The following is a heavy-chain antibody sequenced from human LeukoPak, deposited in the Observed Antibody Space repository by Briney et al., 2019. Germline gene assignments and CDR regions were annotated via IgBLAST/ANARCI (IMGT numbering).Heavy chain of an antibody. CDR2: IYSGDSDT. CDR3: VRWDRPSGFDP. V-gene: IGHV5-51*01. D-gene: IGHD1-26*01. Sequence: GESLKISCKSSGYSFPNYWIGWVRQMPGKGLEWMGIIYSGDSDTRYRPSFQGQVTISADKSISTAYLQWSSLKASDTAMYYRVRWDRPSGFDPWGQGTLVTVSS. CDR1: GYSFPNYW. J-gene: IGHJ5*02.